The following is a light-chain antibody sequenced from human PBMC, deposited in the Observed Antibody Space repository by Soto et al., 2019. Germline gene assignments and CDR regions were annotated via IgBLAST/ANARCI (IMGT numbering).Light chain of an antibody. CDR3: QQYNNWWT. CDR1: QSVSSK. CDR2: GAS. V-gene: IGKV3-15*01. Sequence: LSVSPGERATLSCRASQSVSSKLAWYQQKPGQAPRLLIYGASTRATGIPARFSGSGSGTDFTLTISSLQSEDFAVYYCQQYNNWWTFGQGTKVDIK. J-gene: IGKJ1*01.